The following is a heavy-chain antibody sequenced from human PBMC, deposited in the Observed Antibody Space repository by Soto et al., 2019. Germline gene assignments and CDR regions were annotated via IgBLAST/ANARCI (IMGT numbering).Heavy chain of an antibody. D-gene: IGHD2-15*01. Sequence: SETLSLTCTVSGGSISSGGYYWSWIRQHPGKGLEWIGYIYYSGSTYYNPSLKSRVTISVDTSKNQFSLKLSSVTAADTAVYYCARTMIPRVGYCSGGSCYVYWFDPWGQGTLVTVSS. CDR3: ARTMIPRVGYCSGGSCYVYWFDP. CDR1: GGSISSGGYY. V-gene: IGHV4-31*03. J-gene: IGHJ5*02. CDR2: IYYSGST.